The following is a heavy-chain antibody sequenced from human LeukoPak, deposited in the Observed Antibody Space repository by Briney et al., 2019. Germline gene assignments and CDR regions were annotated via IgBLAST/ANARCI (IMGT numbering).Heavy chain of an antibody. CDR3: ARVHSSSWSGSYFDY. Sequence: GGSLRLSCAASGFAFSNYNMNWVRQAPGKGLEWVGRIRNKANGYTTEYAASVKGRFTISRDDSKNSLYLQPNSLNPEDTAVYYCARVHSSSWSGSYFDYWGQGTLVTVSS. D-gene: IGHD6-13*01. CDR1: GFAFSNYN. V-gene: IGHV3-72*01. J-gene: IGHJ4*02. CDR2: IRNKANGYTT.